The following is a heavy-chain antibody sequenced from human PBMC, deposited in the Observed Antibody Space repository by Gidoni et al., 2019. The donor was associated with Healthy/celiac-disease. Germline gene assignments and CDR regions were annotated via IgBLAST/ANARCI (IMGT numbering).Heavy chain of an antibody. D-gene: IGHD1-1*01. J-gene: IGHJ4*02. CDR2: ISSSGSTI. CDR1: GFTFRDYY. CDR3: AGTVELDFGYYFDY. Sequence: QVQLVESGGGLVKPGGSLRLACAASGFTFRDYYMRWIRQAPGKGLGWVSYISSSGSTIYYADSVKGRFTISRDNAKNSLYLQMNSLRAEDTAVYYCAGTVELDFGYYFDYWGQGTLVTVSS. V-gene: IGHV3-11*01.